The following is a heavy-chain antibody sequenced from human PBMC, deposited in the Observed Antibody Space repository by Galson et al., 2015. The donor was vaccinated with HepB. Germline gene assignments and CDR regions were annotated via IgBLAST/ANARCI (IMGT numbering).Heavy chain of an antibody. CDR3: AKSDSLRRSGGIDY. Sequence: SLRLSCAASGFTFSSYGMHWVRQAPGKGLEWVAFIRYDGSNKYYADSVKGRFTISRDNSKNTLYLQMNSLRAEDTAVYYCAKSDSLRRSGGIDYWGQGTLVTVSS. J-gene: IGHJ4*02. CDR2: IRYDGSNK. V-gene: IGHV3-30*02. CDR1: GFTFSSYG. D-gene: IGHD3-3*01.